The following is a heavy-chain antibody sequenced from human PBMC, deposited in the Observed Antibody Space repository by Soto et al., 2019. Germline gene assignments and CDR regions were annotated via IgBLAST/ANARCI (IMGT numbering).Heavy chain of an antibody. J-gene: IGHJ4*02. CDR3: AREGVIAAAGTGYIY. Sequence: GGSLRLSCAASGFTFSSYSMNWVRQAPGKGLEWVSSISSSSSYIYYADSVKGRFTISRDNAKNSLYLQMNSLRAEDTAVYYCAREGVIAAAGTGYIYWGQGTLVTSPQ. CDR2: ISSSSSYI. D-gene: IGHD6-13*01. V-gene: IGHV3-21*01. CDR1: GFTFSSYS.